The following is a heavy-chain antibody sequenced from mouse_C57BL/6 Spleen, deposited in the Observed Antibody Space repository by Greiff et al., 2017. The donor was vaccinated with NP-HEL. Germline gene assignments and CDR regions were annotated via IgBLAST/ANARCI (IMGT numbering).Heavy chain of an antibody. CDR3: ARGITTVVALYYYAMDY. CDR1: GYTFTSYV. Sequence: EVQLQQSGPELVKPGASVKMSCKASGYTFTSYVMHWVKQKPGQGLEWIGYIYPYNDGTKYNEKFKGKATLTSDKSSSTAYMELSSLTSEDSAVYYCARGITTVVALYYYAMDYWGQGTSVTVSS. CDR2: IYPYNDGT. J-gene: IGHJ4*01. V-gene: IGHV1-14*01. D-gene: IGHD1-1*01.